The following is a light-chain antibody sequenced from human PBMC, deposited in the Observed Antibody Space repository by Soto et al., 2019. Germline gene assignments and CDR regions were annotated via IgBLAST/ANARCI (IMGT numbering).Light chain of an antibody. CDR2: GDT. CDR1: SSTIGAGFD. J-gene: IGLJ2*01. CDR3: QSYDTALSVYVV. Sequence: QSVLTQPPSVSGAPGQRVTISCTGSSSTIGAGFDVHWYQQLPGTAPKLLIYGDTNRPSGVPDRFSGSKSGTSASLVLTGLQAEYEADYYCQSYDTALSVYVVFGGGTKLTLL. V-gene: IGLV1-40*01.